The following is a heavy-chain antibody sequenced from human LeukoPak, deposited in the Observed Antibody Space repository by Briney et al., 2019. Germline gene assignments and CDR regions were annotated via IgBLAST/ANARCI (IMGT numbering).Heavy chain of an antibody. V-gene: IGHV4-39*07. D-gene: IGHD6-13*01. CDR3: ARAQGSSWYGDYSDY. CDR1: GGSISSKTHF. Sequence: NPSETLSLTCTVSGGSISSKTHFWGWIRQPPGKGLEWIGNIFYSGSTYYNPSLKSRVTLSIDTSKNQLSLKLRSVTAADTAVYYCARAQGSSWYGDYSDYWGQGTLVTVSS. J-gene: IGHJ4*02. CDR2: IFYSGST.